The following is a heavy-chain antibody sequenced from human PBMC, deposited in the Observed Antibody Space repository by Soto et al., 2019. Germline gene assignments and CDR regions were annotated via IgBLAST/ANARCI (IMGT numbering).Heavy chain of an antibody. CDR1: GGTFSSYA. D-gene: IGHD3-10*01. Sequence: SVKVSCKASGGTFSSYAISWVRQAPGQGLEWMGGIIPIFGTANYAQKFQGRVTITADESTSTAYMELSSLRSEDTAVYYCARGPQLLWFGELLLNTGYYYYGMDVWGQGTTVTVSS. CDR2: IIPIFGTA. J-gene: IGHJ6*02. V-gene: IGHV1-69*13. CDR3: ARGPQLLWFGELLLNTGYYYYGMDV.